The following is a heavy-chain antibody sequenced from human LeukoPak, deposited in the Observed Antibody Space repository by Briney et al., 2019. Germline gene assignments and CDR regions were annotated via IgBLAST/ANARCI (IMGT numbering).Heavy chain of an antibody. V-gene: IGHV3-66*01. J-gene: IGHJ3*02. CDR1: GFTVSSNY. CDR3: ARGAIKQWGGGGGAFDI. Sequence: PGGSLRLSCAASGFTVSSNYMSWVRQAPGKGLEWVSVIYSGGRTNYADSVKDRFTISRDNSKNTLYLQMNSLRVEDTAMYYCARGAIKQWGGGGGAFDIWGQGTMVTVSS. D-gene: IGHD3-16*01. CDR2: IYSGGRT.